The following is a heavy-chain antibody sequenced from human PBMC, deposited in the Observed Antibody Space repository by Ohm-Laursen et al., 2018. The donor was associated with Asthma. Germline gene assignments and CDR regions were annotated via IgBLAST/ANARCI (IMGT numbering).Heavy chain of an antibody. CDR1: GFTFSHYG. V-gene: IGHV3-30*18. CDR3: AKDHDNWGLFDY. Sequence: SLRLSCAASGFTFSHYGIHWVRQAPGKGLEWVTFISYDGNNENYLDSVKGRFTISRDNSKNTLYLQMNSLRAEDTAVYYCAKDHDNWGLFDYWGQGTLVTVSS. J-gene: IGHJ4*02. D-gene: IGHD7-27*01. CDR2: ISYDGNNE.